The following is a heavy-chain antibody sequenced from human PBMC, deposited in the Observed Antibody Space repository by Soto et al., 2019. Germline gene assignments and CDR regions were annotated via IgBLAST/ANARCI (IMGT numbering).Heavy chain of an antibody. D-gene: IGHD3-3*01. Sequence: QVQLQESGPGLVKPSQTLSLTCTVSGGSISSGGYYWSWIRQHPGKGLEWIGYIYYSGSTYYNPSLKSRVTIPGDTSKNQFSLKLSSVTAADTAVYYCARDVLTIFGVEPDAFDIWGQGTMVTVSS. CDR3: ARDVLTIFGVEPDAFDI. CDR1: GGSISSGGYY. J-gene: IGHJ3*02. CDR2: IYYSGST. V-gene: IGHV4-31*03.